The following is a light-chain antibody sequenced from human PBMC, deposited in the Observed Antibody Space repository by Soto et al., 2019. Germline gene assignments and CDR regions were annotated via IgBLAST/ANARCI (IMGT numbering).Light chain of an antibody. CDR2: GAS. V-gene: IGKV3-20*01. CDR3: QQYDNSPYS. J-gene: IGKJ2*03. Sequence: EIVLTQSTGTLSLSPGERATLSCRASQSVSFSYVAWYQQKPGQAPRLLIYGASSRATGIPDRFSGSGSGADFTLTINRLEPEDFAVYYCQQYDNSPYSFGQGTKVDIK. CDR1: QSVSFSY.